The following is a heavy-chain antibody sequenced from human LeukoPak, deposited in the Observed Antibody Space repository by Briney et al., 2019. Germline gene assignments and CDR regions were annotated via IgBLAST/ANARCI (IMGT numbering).Heavy chain of an antibody. D-gene: IGHD1-1*01. V-gene: IGHV3-13*01. CDR2: IGTASDT. CDR1: GFTFSSFD. CDR3: ARGPPRGKYYYMDV. J-gene: IGHJ6*03. Sequence: GGSLRLYCAASGFTFSSFDMHWVRQPTGQGLEWVSTIGTASDTYYPGSVEGRFTLSRDNAKNSLYLQMNSLTAGDTAVYYCARGPPRGKYYYMDVWGKGTTVTVSS.